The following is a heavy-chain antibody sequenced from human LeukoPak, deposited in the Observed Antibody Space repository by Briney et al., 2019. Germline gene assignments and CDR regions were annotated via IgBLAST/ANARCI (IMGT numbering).Heavy chain of an antibody. Sequence: GGSLRLSCAASGFTFSSYAIHWVRQAPGKGLEWVGRIKSKSDGGTTDYAAPVKGRFTISRDDSKNTLYLQMNSLKTEDTAVYYCIRLWFGEFIWGQGTMVSVSS. J-gene: IGHJ3*02. V-gene: IGHV3-15*01. D-gene: IGHD3-10*01. CDR1: GFTFSSYA. CDR2: IKSKSDGGTT. CDR3: IRLWFGEFI.